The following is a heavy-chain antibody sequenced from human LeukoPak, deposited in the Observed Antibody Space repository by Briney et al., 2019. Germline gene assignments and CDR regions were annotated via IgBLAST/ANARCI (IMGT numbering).Heavy chain of an antibody. V-gene: IGHV1-69*13. D-gene: IGHD3-10*01. Sequence: SVKVSCKASGGTFSSYAISWVRQAPGQGLEWMGGIIPIFGTANYAQKFQGGVTITADESTSTAYMELSSMRSEDTAVYYCARADYYGSGSYYSWFDPWGQGTLVTVSS. CDR2: IIPIFGTA. CDR3: ARADYYGSGSYYSWFDP. J-gene: IGHJ5*02. CDR1: GGTFSSYA.